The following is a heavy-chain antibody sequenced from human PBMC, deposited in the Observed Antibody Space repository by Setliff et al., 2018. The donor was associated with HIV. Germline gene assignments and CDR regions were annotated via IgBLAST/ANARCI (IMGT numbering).Heavy chain of an antibody. CDR3: ARDDSNGNTDAFDI. J-gene: IGHJ3*02. Sequence: ETLSLTCTVSSGSISTYYWTWIRQPPGKGLEWIGYIHYTGSTTYNPSLKSRVTISVDTSKNQFSLELSSVTAADTAVYYCARDDSNGNTDAFDIWGQGTTVTVSS. V-gene: IGHV4-59*01. CDR2: IHYTGST. D-gene: IGHD5-18*01. CDR1: SGSISTYY.